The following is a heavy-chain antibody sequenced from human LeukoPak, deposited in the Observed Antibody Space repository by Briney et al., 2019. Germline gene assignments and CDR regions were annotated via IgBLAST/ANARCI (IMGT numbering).Heavy chain of an antibody. V-gene: IGHV4-61*02. D-gene: IGHD5-24*01. Sequence: SETLSLTCTVSGGSISSGSYYWRWIRQPAGKGLEWIGRIYTSGSTNYNPSLKSRVTISVDTSKNQFSLKLSSVTAADTAVYYCARDSGDGYNSPIRGFDYWGQGTLVTVSS. CDR3: ARDSGDGYNSPIRGFDY. CDR1: GGSISSGSYY. CDR2: IYTSGST. J-gene: IGHJ4*02.